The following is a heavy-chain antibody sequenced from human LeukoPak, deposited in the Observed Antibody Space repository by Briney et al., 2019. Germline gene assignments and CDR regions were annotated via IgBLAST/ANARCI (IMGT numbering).Heavy chain of an antibody. CDR1: GFTFSSYA. CDR2: ISGSGGST. J-gene: IGHJ4*02. D-gene: IGHD6-13*01. V-gene: IGHV3-23*01. Sequence: QAGGSLRLSCAASGFTFSSYAMSWVRQAPGKGLEWVSAISGSGGSTYYADSVKGRFTISRDNSKNTLYLQMNSLRAEDTAVYYCAKETDPYSSSWSKYLDYWGQGTLVTVSS. CDR3: AKETDPYSSSWSKYLDY.